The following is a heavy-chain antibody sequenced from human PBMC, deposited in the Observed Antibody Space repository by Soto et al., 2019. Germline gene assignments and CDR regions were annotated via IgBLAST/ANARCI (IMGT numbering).Heavy chain of an antibody. D-gene: IGHD3-22*01. CDR1: GFTFSSYA. V-gene: IGHV3-30-3*01. J-gene: IGHJ4*02. Sequence: QVQMVESGGGVVQPGRSLRLSCAASGFTFSSYAMHWVRQAPGKGLEWVAVISYDGSNKYYADSVKGRFTISRDNSKNTLYLQMNCLRAEDTAVYYCAREDDSSGYYPPHLLYWGQGTLVTVSS. CDR2: ISYDGSNK. CDR3: AREDDSSGYYPPHLLY.